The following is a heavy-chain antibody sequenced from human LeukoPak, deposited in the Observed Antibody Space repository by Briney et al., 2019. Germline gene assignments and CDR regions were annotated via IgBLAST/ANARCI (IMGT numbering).Heavy chain of an antibody. J-gene: IGHJ4*02. D-gene: IGHD2-15*01. V-gene: IGHV3-23*01. Sequence: PGGSLGLSCAASGFTFSSYTMNWVRQALAQGLDSVSTISDPHSGSQTHYADSVKGRFTISRDDSQNTVYLQMDSLRAEDTAVYYCTTRLQHHFDYWGQGTQVTVSS. CDR1: GFTFSSYT. CDR3: TTRLQHHFDY. CDR2: ISDPHSGSQT.